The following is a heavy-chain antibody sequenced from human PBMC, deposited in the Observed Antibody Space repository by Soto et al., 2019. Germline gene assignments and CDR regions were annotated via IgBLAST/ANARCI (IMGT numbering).Heavy chain of an antibody. V-gene: IGHV4-39*01. CDR3: ARTNGELVLWYFDL. CDR1: GGSISSSSYY. Sequence: QLQLQESGPGLVKPSETLSLTCTVSGGSISSSSYYWGWIRQPPGKGLEWIGSIYYSGSTYYNPSLKSRVTISVDTSKNQFSLKLSSVTAADTAVYYCARTNGELVLWYFDLWGRGTLVTVSS. CDR2: IYYSGST. D-gene: IGHD6-13*01. J-gene: IGHJ2*01.